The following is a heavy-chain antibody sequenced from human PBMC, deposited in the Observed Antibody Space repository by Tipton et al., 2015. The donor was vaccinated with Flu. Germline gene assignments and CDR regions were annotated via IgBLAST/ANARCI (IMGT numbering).Heavy chain of an antibody. CDR1: GYSISSGYY. Sequence: LRLSCAVSGYSISSGYYWGWIRQPPGKGLEWIGSIYHSGSTYYNPSLKSRVTISVDTSKNQFSLKLSSVTAADTAAYYCAREAGADYFDYWGQGTLVTVSS. CDR2: IYHSGST. CDR3: AREAGADYFDY. V-gene: IGHV4-38-2*02. J-gene: IGHJ4*02.